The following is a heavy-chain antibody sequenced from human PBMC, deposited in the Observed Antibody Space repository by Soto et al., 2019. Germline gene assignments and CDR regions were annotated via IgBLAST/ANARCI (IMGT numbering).Heavy chain of an antibody. CDR3: ARGFRVLEWLGIGAFDI. D-gene: IGHD3-3*01. Sequence: QVQLQESGPGLVKPSGTLSLTCAVSSGSISSSNWWSWVRQPPGKGLEWIGEIYHSGSTNYNPSLKSRVTISVDKSKNQFSLTLSSVTAADTAVYYCARGFRVLEWLGIGAFDIWGQGTMVTVSS. J-gene: IGHJ3*02. V-gene: IGHV4-4*02. CDR1: SGSISSSNW. CDR2: IYHSGST.